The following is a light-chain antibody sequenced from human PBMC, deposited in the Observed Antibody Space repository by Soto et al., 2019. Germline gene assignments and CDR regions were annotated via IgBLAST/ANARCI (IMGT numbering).Light chain of an antibody. J-gene: IGKJ1*01. V-gene: IGKV1-6*01. CDR1: QDISDD. Sequence: AIQMTQSPSSLSASVGDRVTITCRASQDISDDVGWYQQTPGKAPKLLISGASRWQSGVPSRFSGSGSGAAFTLTITSLRPEDSATYYCLQNHNCPRTFGQGTKVEIK. CDR3: LQNHNCPRT. CDR2: GAS.